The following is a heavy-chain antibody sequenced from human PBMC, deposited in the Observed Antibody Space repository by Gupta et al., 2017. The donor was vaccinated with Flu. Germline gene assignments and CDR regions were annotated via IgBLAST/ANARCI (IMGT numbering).Heavy chain of an antibody. Sequence: EVQLVESGGGLVQPGGSLRLSCAASGFTFSNYWMSWARRAPGKGRECVANRKEDGSQKYYVDSWNGGVTISRAAAKNSRYVKINSLRAEATAVYYFQRDLVWSGENPRRDYGGQGNLVTVSS. J-gene: IGHJ4*02. CDR2: RKEDGSQK. D-gene: IGHD3-10*01. CDR1: GFTFSNYW. V-gene: IGHV3-7*04. CDR3: QRDLVWSGENPRRDY.